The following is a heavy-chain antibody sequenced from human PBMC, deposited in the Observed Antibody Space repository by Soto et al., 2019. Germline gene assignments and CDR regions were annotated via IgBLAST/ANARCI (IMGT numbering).Heavy chain of an antibody. D-gene: IGHD2-15*01. CDR3: AKVRGGSFPYYFDD. V-gene: IGHV1-46*01. CDR2: VNPSSGSV. J-gene: IGHJ4*02. Sequence: ASVKVSCKASGYSFTNHYIHWVRQAPGQGLEWVGLVNPSSGSVTYAQKVQGRVTMTRDTSTTTVYMQLSSLTPDDTAVYFCAKVRGGSFPYYFDDWGQGTLVTVSS. CDR1: GYSFTNHY.